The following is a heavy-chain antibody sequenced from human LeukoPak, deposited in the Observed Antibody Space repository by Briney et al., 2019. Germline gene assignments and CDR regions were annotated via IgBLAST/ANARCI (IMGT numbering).Heavy chain of an antibody. Sequence: QAGGSLRLSCAASGFTVSSNYMSWVRQAPGKGLEWVSVIYSGGSTYYADSVKGRFTISIDNSKNTLYLQMNSLRAEDTAVYYCARDAHYYALYWGQGTLVTVSS. CDR3: ARDAHYYALY. V-gene: IGHV3-53*01. CDR1: GFTVSSNY. D-gene: IGHD3-10*01. CDR2: IYSGGST. J-gene: IGHJ4*02.